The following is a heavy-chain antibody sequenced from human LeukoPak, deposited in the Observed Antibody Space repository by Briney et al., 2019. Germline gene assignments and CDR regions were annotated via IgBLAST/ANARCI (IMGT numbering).Heavy chain of an antibody. Sequence: SETLSLTCTVSGGSISSSSYYWGWIRQPPGKGLEWIGSIYYSGSTYYNPSLKSRVTISVDTSKNQFSLKLSSVTAADTAVYYCARGDITMIAGGDAFDIWGQGTMVTVSS. V-gene: IGHV4-39*07. CDR2: IYYSGST. CDR1: GGSISSSSYY. J-gene: IGHJ3*02. CDR3: ARGDITMIAGGDAFDI. D-gene: IGHD3-22*01.